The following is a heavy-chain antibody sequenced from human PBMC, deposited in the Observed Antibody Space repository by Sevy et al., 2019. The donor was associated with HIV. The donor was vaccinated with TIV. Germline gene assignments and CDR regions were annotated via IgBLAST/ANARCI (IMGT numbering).Heavy chain of an antibody. CDR1: GYTFTSYF. J-gene: IGHJ4*02. V-gene: IGHV1-2*06. D-gene: IGHD3-10*01. CDR3: ARSGGYYNGAFDY. Sequence: ASVKVSCKTSGYTFTSYFMHWVRLAPGLGPEWMGRINPNSGDTNYAQKFEDRVTMTRDTSISTAYMELSGLRADDTAVYYCARSGGYYNGAFDYWGQGTLVTVSS. CDR2: INPNSGDT.